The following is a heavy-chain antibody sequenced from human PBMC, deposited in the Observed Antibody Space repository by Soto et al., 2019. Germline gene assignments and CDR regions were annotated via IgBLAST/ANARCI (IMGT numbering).Heavy chain of an antibody. CDR2: IDSDGRT. CDR1: GFTLSTHA. CDR3: VKPSGWYPDY. V-gene: IGHV3-23*01. J-gene: IGHJ4*02. D-gene: IGHD6-19*01. Sequence: EVQLLESGGGLVQPGGSLRLSCAVSGFTLSTHASIWVRQGPGKGLEWVSGIDSDGRTFHADSVKGRFTISRDNSKNALYLQMSSLRGEDTAVYYCVKPSGWYPDYWGQGTHVTVSS.